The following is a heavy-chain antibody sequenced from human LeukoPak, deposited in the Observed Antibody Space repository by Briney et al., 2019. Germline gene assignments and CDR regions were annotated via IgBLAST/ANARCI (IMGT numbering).Heavy chain of an antibody. CDR2: INHSGST. J-gene: IGHJ4*02. CDR1: GGSFSGYY. Sequence: SETLSLTCAVYGGSFSGYYWSWIRQPPGKGLEWIGEINHSGSTNYNPSLTSRVTISVDTSKIQFSLKLSSVTAADTAVYYCASSNPTYYYDRSGYSHGEFFDYWGQGTLVTVSS. D-gene: IGHD3-22*01. CDR3: ASSNPTYYYDRSGYSHGEFFDY. V-gene: IGHV4-34*01.